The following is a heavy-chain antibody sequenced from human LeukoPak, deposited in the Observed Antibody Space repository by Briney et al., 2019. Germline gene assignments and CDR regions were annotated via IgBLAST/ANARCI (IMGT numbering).Heavy chain of an antibody. CDR1: GYSISSGYY. D-gene: IGHD3-3*01. J-gene: IGHJ5*02. V-gene: IGHV4-38-2*02. CDR2: IYHSGST. Sequence: PSETLSLTCTVSGYSISSGYYWGWIRQPPGKGLEWIGSIYHSGSTYYNPFLKSRVTISVDTSKNQFSLKLSSVTAADTAVYYCARDHYDFWSGYYVAAGFDPWGQGTLATVSS. CDR3: ARDHYDFWSGYYVAAGFDP.